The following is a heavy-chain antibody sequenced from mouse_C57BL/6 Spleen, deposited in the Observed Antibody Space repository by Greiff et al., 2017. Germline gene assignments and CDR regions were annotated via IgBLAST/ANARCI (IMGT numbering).Heavy chain of an antibody. D-gene: IGHD1-1*01. J-gene: IGHJ2*01. CDR3: ARSGRYYFDY. Sequence: EVKLVESGGGLVKPGGSLKLSCAASGFTFSDYGMHWVRQAPEKGLEWVAYISSGSSTIYYADTVKGRFTISRDNAKNTLFLQMTSLRSEDTAMYYCARSGRYYFDYWGQGTTLTVSS. V-gene: IGHV5-17*01. CDR1: GFTFSDYG. CDR2: ISSGSSTI.